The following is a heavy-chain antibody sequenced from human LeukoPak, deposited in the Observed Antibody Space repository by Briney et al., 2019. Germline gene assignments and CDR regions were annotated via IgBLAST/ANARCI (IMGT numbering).Heavy chain of an antibody. CDR3: ARVTRGSWHYFDY. V-gene: IGHV4-59*01. CDR1: GGSISSYY. J-gene: IGHJ4*02. CDR2: IYYSGST. Sequence: PSETLSLTCTVSGGSISSYYWSWIRQPPGKGLEWIGYIYYSGSTNYNPSLKSRVTISVDTSKNQFSLKLSSVTAADTAVYYCARVTRGSWHYFDYWGQGTLVTVSS. D-gene: IGHD6-6*01.